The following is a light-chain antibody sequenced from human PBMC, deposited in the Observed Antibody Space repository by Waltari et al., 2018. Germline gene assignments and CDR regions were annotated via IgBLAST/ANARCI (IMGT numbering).Light chain of an antibody. CDR1: QTINNNF. J-gene: IGKJ4*01. CDR3: QQYDGSVLT. Sequence: IVLTQSPDTLSLSPGQRATLSCRASQTINNNFLVWYQQKPGKAPRLIIHGASSRATGFPDRFSGSGSGTDFTLTISSLKPEDSAVYYCQQYDGSVLTFGGGTKGEI. V-gene: IGKV3-20*01. CDR2: GAS.